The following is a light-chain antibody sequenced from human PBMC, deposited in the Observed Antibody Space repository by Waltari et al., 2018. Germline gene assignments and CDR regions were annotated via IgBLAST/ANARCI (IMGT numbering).Light chain of an antibody. CDR1: QSILYSSNNKNR. Sequence: DIVMTQSPDSLAVSLGERATLNCKSSQSILYSSNNKNRLAWYQQKPGQPPNLLIDWASTRESGVPDRFSGSGSGTDFTLTISSLQAEDVAVYYCQQYYSTPYTFGQGTKLEIK. J-gene: IGKJ2*01. CDR2: WAS. CDR3: QQYYSTPYT. V-gene: IGKV4-1*01.